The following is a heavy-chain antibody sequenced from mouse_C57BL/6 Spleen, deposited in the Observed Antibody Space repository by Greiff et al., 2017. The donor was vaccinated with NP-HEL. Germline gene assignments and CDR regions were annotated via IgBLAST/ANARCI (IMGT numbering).Heavy chain of an antibody. CDR3: ARAVERYYYAMDY. Sequence: DVKLVESGGGLVKPGGSLKLSCAASGFTFSDYGMHWVRQAPEKGLEWVAYISSGSSTIYYADTVKGRFTISRDNAKNTLFLQMTSLRSEDTAMYYCARAVERYYYAMDYWGQGTSVTVSS. CDR1: GFTFSDYG. V-gene: IGHV5-17*01. J-gene: IGHJ4*01. CDR2: ISSGSSTI. D-gene: IGHD1-1*01.